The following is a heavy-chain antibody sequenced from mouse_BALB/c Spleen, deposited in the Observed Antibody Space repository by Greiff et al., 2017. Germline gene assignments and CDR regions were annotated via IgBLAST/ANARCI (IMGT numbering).Heavy chain of an antibody. CDR3: ASAYYGNYWYFDV. Sequence: VQLQQSGPELVKPGASVKMSCKASGYTFTSYVMHWVKQKPGQGLEWIGYINPYNDGTKYNEKFKGKATLTSDKSSSTAYMELSSLTSEDSAVYYCASAYYGNYWYFDVWGAGTTVTVSS. CDR1: GYTFTSYV. CDR2: INPYNDGT. J-gene: IGHJ1*01. V-gene: IGHV1-14*01. D-gene: IGHD2-10*01.